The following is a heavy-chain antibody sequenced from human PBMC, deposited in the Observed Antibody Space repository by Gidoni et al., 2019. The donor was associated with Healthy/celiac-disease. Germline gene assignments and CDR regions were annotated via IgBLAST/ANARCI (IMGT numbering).Heavy chain of an antibody. CDR2: ISGSGGST. CDR1: GFTFSSYA. V-gene: IGHV3-23*01. D-gene: IGHD6-13*01. CDR3: AKDRQQLTAGLDY. J-gene: IGHJ4*02. Sequence: EVQLLESGGGLVQPGGSLRLSCAASGFTFSSYAMGWVRQAPGKGLGWVSAISGSGGSTYYADSVKGRFTISRDNSKNTLYLQMNSLRAEDTAVYYCAKDRQQLTAGLDYWGQGTLVTVSS.